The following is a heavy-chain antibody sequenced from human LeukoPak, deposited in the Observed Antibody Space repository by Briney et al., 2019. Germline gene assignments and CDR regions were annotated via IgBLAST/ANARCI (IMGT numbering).Heavy chain of an antibody. D-gene: IGHD3-22*01. CDR1: GYSISSGYY. V-gene: IGHV4-38-2*02. Sequence: SETLSLTCTVSGYSISSGYYWGWIRQPPGKGLERIGINYHSGSTYYPPPIKRRATISEYTSKNQFRLKRSSVTAADTAVYYGAGNYYDSRSVLDDWGQGTLVTVSS. CDR3: AGNYYDSRSVLDD. J-gene: IGHJ4*02. CDR2: NYHSGST.